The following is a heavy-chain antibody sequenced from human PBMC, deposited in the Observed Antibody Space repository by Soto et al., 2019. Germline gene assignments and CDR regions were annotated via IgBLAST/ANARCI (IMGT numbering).Heavy chain of an antibody. V-gene: IGHV3-15*01. CDR1: GFTFSNAW. Sequence: EVQLVESGGGLVKPGGSLRLSCAASGFTFSNAWMSWVRQAPGKGLEGVGRIKSKTDGGTTDYAAPVKGRFTISRDDSKNTLYLQMNSLKTEDTAVYYCTTSSIFFDFWSGYRYFDLWGRGTLVTVSS. CDR2: IKSKTDGGTT. D-gene: IGHD3-3*01. J-gene: IGHJ2*01. CDR3: TTSSIFFDFWSGYRYFDL.